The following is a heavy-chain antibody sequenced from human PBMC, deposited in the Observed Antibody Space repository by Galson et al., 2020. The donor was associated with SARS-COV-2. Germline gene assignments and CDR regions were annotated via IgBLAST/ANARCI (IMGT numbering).Heavy chain of an antibody. J-gene: IGHJ4*02. CDR2: ISDSGGST. CDR1: GFTFSSDA. D-gene: IGHD2-21*01. Sequence: GSLRLSCAASGFTFSSDAMSWVRQAPGKGLEWVSGISDSGGSTYYAESVKGRFTISRDNSRNTLYLQMNSLRAEDTAIYYCAKSVMPVVTGRIPYWGQGTLVTVSS. V-gene: IGHV3-23*01. CDR3: AKSVMPVVTGRIPY.